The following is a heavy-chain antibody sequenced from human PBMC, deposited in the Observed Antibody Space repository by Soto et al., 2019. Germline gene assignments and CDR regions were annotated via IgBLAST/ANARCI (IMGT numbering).Heavy chain of an antibody. Sequence: EVQLVESGGGLVQPGRSLRLSCAASGFTFDDYAMHWVRQAPGKGLEWVSGISWNSGSIGYADSVKGRFTISRDNAKNSLYLQMNSLRAEDTALYYCAKAPRFILTGYLGSFDYWGQGTLVTVSS. CDR1: GFTFDDYA. CDR3: AKAPRFILTGYLGSFDY. J-gene: IGHJ4*02. D-gene: IGHD3-9*01. CDR2: ISWNSGSI. V-gene: IGHV3-9*01.